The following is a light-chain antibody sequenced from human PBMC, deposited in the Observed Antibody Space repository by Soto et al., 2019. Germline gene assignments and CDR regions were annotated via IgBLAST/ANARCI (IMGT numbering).Light chain of an antibody. J-gene: IGKJ5*01. Sequence: EIVLTQSPGTLSLSPGERATLSCRASQSVSSSYLAWYQQKPGQAPRLLIYDASTRATGIPDRFSGGGSGTEFTPTISSLQSEDFVVYYCQQYNSWPPITFGQGTRLEIK. V-gene: IGKV3-15*01. CDR2: DAS. CDR3: QQYNSWPPIT. CDR1: QSVSSSY.